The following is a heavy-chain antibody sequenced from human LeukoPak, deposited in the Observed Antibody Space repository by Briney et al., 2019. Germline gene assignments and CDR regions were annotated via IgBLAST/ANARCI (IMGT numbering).Heavy chain of an antibody. D-gene: IGHD6-13*01. CDR2: IYYSGST. V-gene: IGHV4-39*01. CDR3: AKKKYSSSWYYEYYLDY. CDR1: GGSISSSSYY. J-gene: IGHJ4*02. Sequence: SETLSLTCTVSGGSISSSSYYWGWIRQPPGQGLEWIGSIYYSGSTYYNSSLKSRVTISVDTSKNQFSLKLSSVTAADTAVYYCAKKKYSSSWYYEYYLDYWGQGTLVTVSS.